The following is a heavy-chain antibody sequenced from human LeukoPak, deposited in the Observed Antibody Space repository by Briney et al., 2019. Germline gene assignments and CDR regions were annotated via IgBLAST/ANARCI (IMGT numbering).Heavy chain of an antibody. CDR2: LIGDGNST. V-gene: IGHV3-74*03. CDR3: ARASATVPNLLDN. J-gene: IGHJ4*02. Sequence: GGSLTLSCVASGFTFSTYWMHWVRQPPGKGLLWVSRLIGDGNSTKYADSLKGRFTISRENAKNTLYLQMNSLRAEDTAVYFCARASATVPNLLDNWGQGTLVTVSS. CDR1: GFTFSTYW. D-gene: IGHD4-17*01.